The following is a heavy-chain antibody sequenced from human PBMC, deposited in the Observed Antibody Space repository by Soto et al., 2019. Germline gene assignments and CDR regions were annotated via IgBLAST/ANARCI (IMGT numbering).Heavy chain of an antibody. Sequence: PGGSLRLSCAASGFTFSSYAMSWVRQAPGEGLEWVSAISGSGGSTYYADSVKGRFTISRDNSKNTLYLQMNSLRAEDTAVYYCAKAGGGYCSGGSFYGVYWGQGTRVTVSS. J-gene: IGHJ4*02. CDR3: AKAGGGYCSGGSFYGVY. V-gene: IGHV3-23*01. CDR2: ISGSGGST. D-gene: IGHD2-15*01. CDR1: GFTFSSYA.